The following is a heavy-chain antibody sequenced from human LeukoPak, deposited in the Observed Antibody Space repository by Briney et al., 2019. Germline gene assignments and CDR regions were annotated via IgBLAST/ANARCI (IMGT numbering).Heavy chain of an antibody. CDR2: ISSSGST. CDR1: GDSISSGDYY. Sequence: PSETLSLTCTVSGDSISSGDYYWSWIRQPAGKGLEWIGRISSSGSTNYNPSLKSRVTISVDTSKNQFSLKLSSVTAADTAVYYCARVSGNDGRSRAHWFDPWGQGTLVTVSS. V-gene: IGHV4-61*02. CDR3: ARVSGNDGRSRAHWFDP. J-gene: IGHJ5*02. D-gene: IGHD1-1*01.